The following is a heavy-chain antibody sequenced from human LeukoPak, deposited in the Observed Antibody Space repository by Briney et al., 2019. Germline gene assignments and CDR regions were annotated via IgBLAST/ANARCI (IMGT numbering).Heavy chain of an antibody. CDR1: GFTFSTYS. D-gene: IGHD3-22*01. J-gene: IGHJ4*02. CDR2: ISSSSSTI. CDR3: ARGSTYYDSSGQVPFDY. V-gene: IGHV3-48*01. Sequence: TGGSLRLFCAASGFTFSTYSMNWVRQAPGKGLEWVSYISSSSSTIYYADSVKGRFTISRDNAKNSLYLQMNSLRAEDTAVYYCARGSTYYDSSGQVPFDYWGQGTLVTVSS.